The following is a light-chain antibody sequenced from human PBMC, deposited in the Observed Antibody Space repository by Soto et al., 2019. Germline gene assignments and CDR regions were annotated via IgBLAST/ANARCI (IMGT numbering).Light chain of an antibody. CDR1: SSDVGGYNY. CDR3: SSYTSSSTVV. CDR2: DVS. J-gene: IGLJ2*01. V-gene: IGLV2-14*01. Sequence: QSALTQPVSVSGSPGQSITISCTGTSSDVGGYNYVSWYQQHPGKAPKLMIYDVSNRPSGVSNRFSGSKSGNTASLTISGLQAGDEADYYCSSYTSSSTVVFGGGTKLTVL.